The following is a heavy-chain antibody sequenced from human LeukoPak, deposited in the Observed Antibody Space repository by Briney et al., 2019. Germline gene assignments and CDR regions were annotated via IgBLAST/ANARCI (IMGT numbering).Heavy chain of an antibody. J-gene: IGHJ4*02. CDR2: INSDGSST. CDR1: GFTFSSYW. CDR3: ARVGSYYDFWSVYTYPPTFDY. V-gene: IGHV3-74*01. Sequence: GGSLRLSCAASGFTFSSYWMHWVRQAPGKGLVWVSRINSDGSSTSYADSVKGRFTISRDNAKNTLYLQMNSLIAEDTAVYYCARVGSYYDFWSVYTYPPTFDYWGQGTLVTVSS. D-gene: IGHD3-3*01.